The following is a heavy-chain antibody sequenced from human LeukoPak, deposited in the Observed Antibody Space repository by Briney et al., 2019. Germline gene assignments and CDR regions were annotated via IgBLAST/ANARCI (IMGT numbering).Heavy chain of an antibody. J-gene: IGHJ5*02. V-gene: IGHV1-46*03. CDR2: INPSGGST. Sequence: ASVKVSCKASGYTFTSYYMHWVRQAPGQGLEWMGIINPSGGSTSYAQKFQGRVTMTRDTSTSTVYVELSSLRSEDTAVYYCARDMYLPPMVRENWFDPWGQGTLVTVSS. D-gene: IGHD3-10*01. CDR1: GYTFTSYY. CDR3: ARDMYLPPMVRENWFDP.